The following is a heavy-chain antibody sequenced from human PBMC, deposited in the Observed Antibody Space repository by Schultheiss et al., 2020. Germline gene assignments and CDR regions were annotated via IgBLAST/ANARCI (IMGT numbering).Heavy chain of an antibody. D-gene: IGHD6-19*01. CDR2: IKSKAGGGTT. CDR3: AKDLARAVAGSGGDY. J-gene: IGHJ4*02. CDR1: GLTVTNAW. Sequence: GGSLRLSCAASGLTVTNAWMSWVRQAPGMGLEWVGLIKSKAGGGTTDYAAPVEGRFTISRDNAKNSLYLQMNSLRAEDTALYYCAKDLARAVAGSGGDYWGQGTLVTVYS. V-gene: IGHV3-15*05.